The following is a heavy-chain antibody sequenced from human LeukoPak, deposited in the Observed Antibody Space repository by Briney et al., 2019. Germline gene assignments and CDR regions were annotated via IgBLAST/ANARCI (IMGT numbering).Heavy chain of an antibody. D-gene: IGHD4-17*01. CDR3: ARVPYGDRAFDI. Sequence: PGGSLRLSCAASGFTFSSYAMSWVRQAPGKGLEWVSAISGSGGSTYYADSVKGRFTISRDNAKNSLYLQMNSLRAEDTAVYYCARVPYGDRAFDIWGQGTMVTVSS. CDR1: GFTFSSYA. J-gene: IGHJ3*02. V-gene: IGHV3-23*01. CDR2: ISGSGGST.